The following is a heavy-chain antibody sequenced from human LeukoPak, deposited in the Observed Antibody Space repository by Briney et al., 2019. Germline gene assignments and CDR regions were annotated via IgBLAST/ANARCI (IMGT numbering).Heavy chain of an antibody. CDR3: ARAVGYCSSTSCYAPFFDY. V-gene: IGHV3-21*01. J-gene: IGHJ4*02. D-gene: IGHD2-2*01. CDR1: GFTFSSYS. Sequence: GGSLRLSCAASGFTFSSYSMNWVRQAPGKGLEWVSSICSSSSYIYYADSVKGRFTISRDNAKNSLYLQMNSLRAEDTAVYYCARAVGYCSSTSCYAPFFDYWGQGTLVTASS. CDR2: ICSSSSYI.